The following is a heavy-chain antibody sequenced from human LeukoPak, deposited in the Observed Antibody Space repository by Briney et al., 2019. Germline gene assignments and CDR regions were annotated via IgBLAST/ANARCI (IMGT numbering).Heavy chain of an antibody. CDR2: IYYSGST. J-gene: IGHJ4*02. D-gene: IGHD1-1*01. Sequence: SETLSLTCTVSGGSISSYYWSWIRQPPGKGLEWIGYIYYSGSTNYNPSLKSRVTISVDTSKNQFSLKLSSVTAADSAVYYCARARTVLDYWGQGTLVTVSS. V-gene: IGHV4-59*12. CDR3: ARARTVLDY. CDR1: GGSISSYY.